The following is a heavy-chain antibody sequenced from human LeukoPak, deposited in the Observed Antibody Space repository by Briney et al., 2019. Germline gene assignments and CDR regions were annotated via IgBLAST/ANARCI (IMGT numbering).Heavy chain of an antibody. CDR1: GDSITSFY. J-gene: IGHJ6*03. D-gene: IGHD6-19*01. CDR3: ARAISAWSYFYYMDV. CDR2: FYYSRGT. Sequence: SETLSLTCTVSGDSITSFYWSRIRQSPGKGLEWIGYFYYSRGTTYNPSLRSRATISADTSQNQFSLKLRSVTAADTAVYYCARAISAWSYFYYMDVWGKGTTVTVSS. V-gene: IGHV4-59*01.